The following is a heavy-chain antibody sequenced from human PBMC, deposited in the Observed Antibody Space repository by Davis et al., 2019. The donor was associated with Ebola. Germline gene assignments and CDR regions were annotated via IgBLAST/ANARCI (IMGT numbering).Heavy chain of an antibody. CDR3: GRLADGYNLSEKDY. CDR2: IRGKANNYAT. D-gene: IGHD5-24*01. J-gene: IGHJ4*02. CDR1: AFTISGSA. Sequence: GGSLRLSCAASAFTISGSAVHWVRQASGKGLEWVGRIRGKANNYATAYAASVKDRFTISRDDSENTAYLQMNSLKTTDTAVYYCGRLADGYNLSEKDYWGQGTLVTVSS. V-gene: IGHV3-73*01.